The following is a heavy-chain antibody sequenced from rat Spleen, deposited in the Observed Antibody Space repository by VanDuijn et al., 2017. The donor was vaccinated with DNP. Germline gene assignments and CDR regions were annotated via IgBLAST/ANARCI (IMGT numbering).Heavy chain of an antibody. D-gene: IGHD1-11*01. Sequence: EVQLVESGGGLVQPGRSLKLSCAASGFTFSNYVMAWIRQAPTKGLEWIASISPNGGSIYYRDSVKGRFSVSRDNTKSSLYLQMDSLRSEDTATYYCATFEGRDAWGRGTSVTVSS. CDR1: GFTFSNYV. CDR2: ISPNGGSI. J-gene: IGHJ4*01. V-gene: IGHV5-19*01. CDR3: ATFEGRDA.